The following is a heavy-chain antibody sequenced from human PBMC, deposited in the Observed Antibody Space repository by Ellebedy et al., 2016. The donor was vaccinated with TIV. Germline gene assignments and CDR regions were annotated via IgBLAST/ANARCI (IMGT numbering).Heavy chain of an antibody. CDR3: ASSPSGCSSTSCSRFYYYYYGMDV. V-gene: IGHV3-48*04. J-gene: IGHJ6*02. Sequence: GESLKISCAASGFTFSSYSMNWVRQAPGKGLEWVSYISSSSSTIYYADSVKGRFTISRDNAKNSLYLQMNSLRAEDTAVYYCASSPSGCSSTSCSRFYYYYYGMDVWGQGTTVTVSS. CDR2: ISSSSSTI. D-gene: IGHD2-2*01. CDR1: GFTFSSYS.